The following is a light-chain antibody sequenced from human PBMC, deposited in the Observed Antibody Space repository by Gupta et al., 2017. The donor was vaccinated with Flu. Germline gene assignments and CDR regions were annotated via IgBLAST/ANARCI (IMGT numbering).Light chain of an antibody. Sequence: DIQLTQSTSFLSASVGDRVTITCRTSQGITSYLAWYQQKPRKAPKLLIYATSTAQSPVPSTFTGTGSWTEFTLTIISLQPDDIATYYCQWRNCYTLTFGGRTKVEIK. V-gene: IGKV1-9*01. CDR1: QGITSY. CDR2: ATS. CDR3: QWRNCYTLT. J-gene: IGKJ4*01.